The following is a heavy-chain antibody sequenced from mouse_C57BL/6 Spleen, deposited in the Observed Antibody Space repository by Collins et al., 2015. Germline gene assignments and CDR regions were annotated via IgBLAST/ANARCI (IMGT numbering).Heavy chain of an antibody. Sequence: DVQLQESGPGLVKPSQSLSLTCTVTGYSITSDYAWNWIRQFPGNKLEWMGYISYSGSTSYNPSLKSRISITRDTSKNQFFLQLNSVTTEDTATYYCASYRYDVAYWGQGTLVTVSA. D-gene: IGHD2-14*01. J-gene: IGHJ3*01. V-gene: IGHV3-2*02. CDR2: ISYSGST. CDR3: ASYRYDVAY. CDR1: GYSITSDYA.